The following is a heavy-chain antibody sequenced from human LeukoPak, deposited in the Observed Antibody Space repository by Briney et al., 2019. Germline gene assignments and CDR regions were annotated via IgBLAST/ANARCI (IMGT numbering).Heavy chain of an antibody. Sequence: GGSLRLSCAASGITFSNYAMHWVRQAPGKGLEWVSAISGSGGSTYYADSVKGRFTISRDNSKNTLYLQMNSLRAEDTAVYYCAKDQVERLRYFDWLLSPDYWGQGTLVTVSS. CDR2: ISGSGGST. CDR1: GITFSNYA. CDR3: AKDQVERLRYFDWLLSPDY. V-gene: IGHV3-23*01. J-gene: IGHJ4*02. D-gene: IGHD3-9*01.